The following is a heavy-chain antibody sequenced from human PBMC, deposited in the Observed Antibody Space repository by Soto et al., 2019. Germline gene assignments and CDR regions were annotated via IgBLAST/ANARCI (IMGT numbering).Heavy chain of an antibody. CDR3: ARTLGSSTLDY. CDR2: IDWDDDE. D-gene: IGHD6-13*01. Sequence: SGPTRVNPTHPLTLTCPFSGFSLSTSGMGVSWILQPPGKALEWLARIDWDDDEYYSTSLKTRLTISKDTSKNLVVLTMTNMDPTDTATYYCARTLGSSTLDYWGQGTLVTVSS. V-gene: IGHV2-70*11. J-gene: IGHJ4*02. CDR1: GFSLSTSGMG.